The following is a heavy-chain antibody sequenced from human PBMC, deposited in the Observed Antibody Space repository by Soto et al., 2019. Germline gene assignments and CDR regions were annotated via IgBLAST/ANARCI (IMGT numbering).Heavy chain of an antibody. CDR2: ISAYNGNT. V-gene: IGHV1-18*01. CDR1: GYTFTSYG. CDR3: ARVMITFGGVIAKNYFDY. D-gene: IGHD3-16*02. J-gene: IGHJ4*02. Sequence: GASVKVSCKASGYTFTSYGISWVRQAPGQGLEWMGWISAYNGNTNYAQKLQGRVTMTTDTSTSTAYMELRSLRSDDTVVYYCARVMITFGGVIAKNYFDYWGQGTLVTVSS.